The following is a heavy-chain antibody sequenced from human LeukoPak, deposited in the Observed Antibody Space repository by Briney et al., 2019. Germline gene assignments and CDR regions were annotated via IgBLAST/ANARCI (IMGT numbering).Heavy chain of an antibody. J-gene: IGHJ4*02. D-gene: IGHD3-22*01. Sequence: GGSLRLSCAASGFTFSSYAMHWVRQAPGKGLEWVAVISYDGTNKYYADSVKGRFTISRDSSKNTLYLQMNSPRAEDTAVYYCARISGDNSAYYYPLDYWGQGTLVTVSS. CDR1: GFTFSSYA. CDR2: ISYDGTNK. CDR3: ARISGDNSAYYYPLDY. V-gene: IGHV3-30*04.